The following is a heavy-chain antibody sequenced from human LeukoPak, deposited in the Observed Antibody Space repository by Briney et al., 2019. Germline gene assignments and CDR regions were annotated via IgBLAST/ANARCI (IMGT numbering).Heavy chain of an antibody. CDR3: ATSDYGVGY. CDR1: GFTFSSYG. J-gene: IGHJ4*02. CDR2: ISYDGSNK. V-gene: IGHV3-30*03. Sequence: GGSLRLSCAASGFTFSSYGMHWVRQAPGKGLEWVAVISYDGSNKYYADSVKGRFTISRDNSKNTLYLQMNSLRAEDTAVYYCATSDYGVGYWGQGTLVTVSS. D-gene: IGHD4-17*01.